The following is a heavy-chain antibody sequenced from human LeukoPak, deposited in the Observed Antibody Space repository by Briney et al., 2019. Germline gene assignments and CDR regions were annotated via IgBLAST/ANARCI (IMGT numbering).Heavy chain of an antibody. CDR2: IYYSGST. V-gene: IGHV4-31*03. Sequence: PSQTLSLTCTVSGGSISSGGYHWSWIRQHPGKGLEWIGYIYYSGSTYYNPSLKSRVTISVDTSKNQFSLKLSSVTAADTAVYYCARTADHYYYYYGMDVWGQGTTVTVSS. CDR3: ARTADHYYYYYGMDV. J-gene: IGHJ6*02. CDR1: GGSISSGGYH.